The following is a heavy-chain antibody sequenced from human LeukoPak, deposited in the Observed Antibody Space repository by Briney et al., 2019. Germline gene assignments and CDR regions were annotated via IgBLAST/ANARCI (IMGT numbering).Heavy chain of an antibody. D-gene: IGHD3-22*01. CDR2: IYYSGST. Sequence: SETLSLTCTVSGGSISSYYWSWIRQPPGKGLEWIGYIYYSGSTNYNPSLKSRVTMSVDTSKNQFSLKLSSVTAADMAVYYCARVRRGYDSSGYSYGMDVWGQGTTVTVSS. CDR3: ARVRRGYDSSGYSYGMDV. CDR1: GGSISSYY. J-gene: IGHJ6*02. V-gene: IGHV4-59*12.